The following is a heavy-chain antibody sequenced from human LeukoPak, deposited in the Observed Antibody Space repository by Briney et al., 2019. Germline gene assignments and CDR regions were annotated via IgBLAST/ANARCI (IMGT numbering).Heavy chain of an antibody. Sequence: VSVKVSCKASGYTFTSYGISWVRQAPGQGLEWMGWIGAYNGNTNYAQKLQGRVTMTTDTSTSTAYMELRSLRSDDTAVYYCARAVSSGWYAVYWGQGTLVTVSS. D-gene: IGHD6-19*01. CDR1: GYTFTSYG. V-gene: IGHV1-18*01. J-gene: IGHJ4*02. CDR2: IGAYNGNT. CDR3: ARAVSSGWYAVY.